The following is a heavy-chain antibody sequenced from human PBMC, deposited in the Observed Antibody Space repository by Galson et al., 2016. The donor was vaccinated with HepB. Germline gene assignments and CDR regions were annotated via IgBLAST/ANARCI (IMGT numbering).Heavy chain of an antibody. Sequence: QSGAEVKKSGESLKISCKASGYNFNRYWIAWVRQMPGKGLEWMGIISPDDSDVRYSPSFEGQVTISADKSITTAYLQWRSLRASDTAIYYCARHGNYLYYYSGRDVWGQGPTVT. J-gene: IGHJ6*02. D-gene: IGHD1-7*01. CDR1: GYNFNRYW. CDR2: ISPDDSDV. V-gene: IGHV5-51*01. CDR3: ARHGNYLYYYSGRDV.